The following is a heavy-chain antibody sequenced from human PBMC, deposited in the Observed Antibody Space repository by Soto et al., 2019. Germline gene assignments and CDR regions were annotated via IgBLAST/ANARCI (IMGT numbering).Heavy chain of an antibody. Sequence: EVQLVESGGGLVQPGGSLRLSCAASGFTFRSYAMNWVRQAPGKGLEWVSGISGSGGSPYYADSVKGRFTISRDNSKNTLYLQMNSLRAEATAVYYWAKASEGWLFPAHAFNYRCQGTLVTVSS. CDR2: ISGSGGSP. V-gene: IGHV3-23*04. D-gene: IGHD3-22*01. CDR1: GFTFRSYA. CDR3: AKASEGWLFPAHAFNY. J-gene: IGHJ4*02.